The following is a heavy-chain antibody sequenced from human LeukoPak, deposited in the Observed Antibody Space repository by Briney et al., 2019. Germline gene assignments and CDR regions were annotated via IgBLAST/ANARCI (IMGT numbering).Heavy chain of an antibody. CDR1: GGTLSSYA. D-gene: IGHD6-13*01. Sequence: SVKVSCKASGGTLSSYAISWVRQAPGQGLEWMGGIIPIFGTANYAQKFQGRVTITTDESTSTAYMELSSLRSEDTAVYYCARGIAAAGTLHYYYYMDVWGKGTTVTVSS. CDR3: ARGIAAAGTLHYYYYMDV. V-gene: IGHV1-69*05. CDR2: IIPIFGTA. J-gene: IGHJ6*03.